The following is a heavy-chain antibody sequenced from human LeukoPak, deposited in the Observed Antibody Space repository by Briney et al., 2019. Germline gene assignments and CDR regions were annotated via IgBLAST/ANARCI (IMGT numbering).Heavy chain of an antibody. V-gene: IGHV4-38-2*02. CDR1: GYSISSGYQ. Sequence: SETLSPTVGVSGYSISSGYQWAWVRQSRGKGLEWIGSIYDSGSAHYNPSLKSRGTISVETSKNQFSLNMYSVTAADTAVYYCARDPRWLTPDCTSTSCYENYFDPWGQGTLVTVSA. D-gene: IGHD2-2*01. CDR2: IYDSGSA. CDR3: ARDPRWLTPDCTSTSCYENYFDP. J-gene: IGHJ5*02.